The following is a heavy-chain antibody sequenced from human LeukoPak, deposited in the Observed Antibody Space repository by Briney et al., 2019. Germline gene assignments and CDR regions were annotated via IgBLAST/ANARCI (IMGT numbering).Heavy chain of an antibody. V-gene: IGHV3-30*02. D-gene: IGHD5-12*01. Sequence: GGSLRLSCAASGFTFSSYGMHWVRQAPGKGLEWVAFIRYDGSNKYYADSVKGRFTISRDNSKNTLYLQMNSLRAEDTAVYYCAKLVPTIRNDAFDIWGQGTMVTVSS. CDR2: IRYDGSNK. CDR3: AKLVPTIRNDAFDI. J-gene: IGHJ3*02. CDR1: GFTFSSYG.